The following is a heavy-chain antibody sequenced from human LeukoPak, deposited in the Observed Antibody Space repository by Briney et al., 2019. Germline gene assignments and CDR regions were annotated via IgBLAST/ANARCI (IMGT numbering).Heavy chain of an antibody. CDR1: GVSFSGYY. CDR3: ARAPAPYGDYVGYYYYMDV. CDR2: INYSGST. J-gene: IGHJ6*03. Sequence: PSETLSLTCAVYGVSFSGYYWSWVRQPPGKGLEWIGEINYSGSTNYNPSLKSRVTISIDTSNNQFSLKLSSVTAADTAVYYCARAPAPYGDYVGYYYYMDVWGKGTTVTVSS. V-gene: IGHV4-34*01. D-gene: IGHD4-17*01.